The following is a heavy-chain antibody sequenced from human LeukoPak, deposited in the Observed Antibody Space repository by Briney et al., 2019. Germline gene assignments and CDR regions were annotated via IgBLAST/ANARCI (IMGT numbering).Heavy chain of an antibody. V-gene: IGHV4-4*07. D-gene: IGHD2-15*01. Sequence: SETLSLTCSVSGASMTTYYWSWIRQPAGKGLEWIGRIYTSGSTGYNPSLKSRVTMSVDTSKNQFSLKLSSVTAADTAVYYCARVDLRAAYFDYWGQGTLVTVSS. CDR1: GASMTTYY. CDR3: ARVDLRAAYFDY. CDR2: IYTSGST. J-gene: IGHJ4*02.